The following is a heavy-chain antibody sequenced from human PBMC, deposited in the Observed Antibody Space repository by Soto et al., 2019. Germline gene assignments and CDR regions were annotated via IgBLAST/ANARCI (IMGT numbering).Heavy chain of an antibody. D-gene: IGHD1-26*01. V-gene: IGHV4-34*01. CDR3: ARGQMTRGAWGRKYYYYYYMDV. CDR2: INHSGST. J-gene: IGHJ6*03. CDR1: GGSFSGYY. Sequence: QVQPQQWGAGLLKPSETLSLTCAVYGGSFSGYYWSWIRQPPGRGLEWIGEINHSGSTNYNPSLKSRVTISVDTSKNQFSLKLSSVTAADTAVYYCARGQMTRGAWGRKYYYYYYMDVWGKGTTVTVSS.